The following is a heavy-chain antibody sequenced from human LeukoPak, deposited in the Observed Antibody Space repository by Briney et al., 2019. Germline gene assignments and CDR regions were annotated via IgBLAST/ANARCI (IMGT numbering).Heavy chain of an antibody. CDR2: ISGSGGST. V-gene: IGHV3-23*01. CDR1: GFTFSSYA. J-gene: IGHJ4*02. D-gene: IGHD3-10*01. Sequence: GGSLRLSCAASGFTFSSYAMSWVRQAPGKGLEWVSAISGSGGSTYYADSVKGRFTISRDNSKNTLYLQMNSLRAEDTAVYYCAKDRPYYYGSGSSYYFDYWGQGTLVTVSS. CDR3: AKDRPYYYGSGSSYYFDY.